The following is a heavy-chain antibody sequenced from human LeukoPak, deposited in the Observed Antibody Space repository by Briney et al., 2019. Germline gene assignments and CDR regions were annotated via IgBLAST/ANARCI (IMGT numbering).Heavy chain of an antibody. V-gene: IGHV1-46*01. D-gene: IGHD3-10*01. J-gene: IGHJ6*03. CDR2: INPSGGST. CDR1: GYTFTTYY. Sequence: ASVKVSCTASGYTFTTYYMHWVRQAPGQGLEWMGIINPSGGSTSYAQKFQGRVTMTRDMSTSTVYMDLSSLRSEDTAVYYCARGTYYYGSGSYYKHYYMDVWGKGTTVTISS. CDR3: ARGTYYYGSGSYYKHYYMDV.